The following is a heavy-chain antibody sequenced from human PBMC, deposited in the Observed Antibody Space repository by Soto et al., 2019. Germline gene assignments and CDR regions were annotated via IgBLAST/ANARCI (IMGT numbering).Heavy chain of an antibody. CDR3: AKDPIAAAVPTGVFDY. D-gene: IGHD6-13*01. V-gene: IGHV3-23*01. J-gene: IGHJ4*02. CDR2: ISGSGGST. Sequence: PGGSLRLSCAASGFTFRSYAMSWVRQAQGKGLEWVSAISGSGGSTYYADSVKGRLTISRDNSKNTLYLQMNSLRAEDTAVYYCAKDPIAAAVPTGVFDYWGQGTLVTVSS. CDR1: GFTFRSYA.